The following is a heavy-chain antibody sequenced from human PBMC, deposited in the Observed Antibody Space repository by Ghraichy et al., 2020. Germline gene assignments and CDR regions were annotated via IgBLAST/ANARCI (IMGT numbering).Heavy chain of an antibody. J-gene: IGHJ2*01. CDR1: GDSVSSNSAA. CDR3: AREFLDQDWYFDL. D-gene: IGHD1/OR15-1a*01. Sequence: SQTLSLTCAISGDSVSSNSAAWNWIRQSPLRGLEWLGRTYYRSKWYNDYAVSVKSRITINPDTSKNQFSLQLNSVTPEDTAVYYCAREFLDQDWYFDLWGRGTLVTVSS. V-gene: IGHV6-1*01. CDR2: TYYRSKWYN.